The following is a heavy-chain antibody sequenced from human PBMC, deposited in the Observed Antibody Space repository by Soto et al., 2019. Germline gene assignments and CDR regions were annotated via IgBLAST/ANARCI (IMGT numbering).Heavy chain of an antibody. CDR1: GFTFSGYW. CDR2: INQGGGEK. V-gene: IGHV3-7*03. Sequence: EVQLVESGGGLVQPGGSLRLSCAASGFTFSGYWMAWVRQAPGKGLGWVANINQGGGEKYHVDSVKGRFTISRDNAENSRYLQMNSLRAEDTAVYYCARDATYCLDCWGRGTLVTVSS. D-gene: IGHD2-15*01. CDR3: ARDATYCLDC. J-gene: IGHJ4*02.